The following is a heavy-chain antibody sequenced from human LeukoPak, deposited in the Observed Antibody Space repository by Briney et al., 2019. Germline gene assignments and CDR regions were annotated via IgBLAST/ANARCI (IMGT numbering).Heavy chain of an antibody. J-gene: IGHJ5*02. Sequence: KPPETLSLTCTVSGGSISSSSYYWGWIRQPPGKGLEWIGYIYYSGSTNYNPSLKSRVTISVDTSKNQFSLKLSSVTAADTAVYYCARWGVVLTWGFDPWGQGTLVTVSS. CDR3: ARWGVVLTWGFDP. CDR1: GGSISSSSYY. V-gene: IGHV4-61*05. CDR2: IYYSGST. D-gene: IGHD2-15*01.